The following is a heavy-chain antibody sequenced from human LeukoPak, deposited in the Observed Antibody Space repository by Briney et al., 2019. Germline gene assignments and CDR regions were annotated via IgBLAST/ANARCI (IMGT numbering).Heavy chain of an antibody. D-gene: IGHD3-22*01. CDR1: GGTFSSYA. Sequence: ASVKVSCKASGGTFSSYAISWVRQAPGQGLEWMGRIIPIFGTANYAQKFQGRVTITTDESTSTAYMELSSLRSEDTAVHYCARGPYDSSGYPTAFDYWGQGTLVTVSS. CDR3: ARGPYDSSGYPTAFDY. J-gene: IGHJ4*02. CDR2: IIPIFGTA. V-gene: IGHV1-69*05.